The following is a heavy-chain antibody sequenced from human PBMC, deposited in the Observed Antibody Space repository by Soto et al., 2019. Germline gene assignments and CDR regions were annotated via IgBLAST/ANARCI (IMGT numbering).Heavy chain of an antibody. J-gene: IGHJ4*02. Sequence: QVQLVQSGAEVKKPESSVKVSCKAPGGTFSTYAISWVRQAPGQGLEWMGGIIPMFGTANYAQRFQDRVTITADESTNTAYMELSSLRSEDTAVYSCASGIQLWLRRINNGYSGWGQGTLVTVSS. V-gene: IGHV1-69*12. D-gene: IGHD5-18*01. CDR3: ASGIQLWLRRINNGYSG. CDR1: GGTFSTYA. CDR2: IIPMFGTA.